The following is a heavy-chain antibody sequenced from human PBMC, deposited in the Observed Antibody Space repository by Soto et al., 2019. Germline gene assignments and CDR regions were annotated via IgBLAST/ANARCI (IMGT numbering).Heavy chain of an antibody. CDR3: LRAREAPRR. J-gene: IGHJ4*02. CDR1: CYAVTSPRFY. V-gene: IGHV4-61*01. Sequence: SETLSLPCIGFCYAVTSPRFYWGWVRQTPEKELEWIGHVSSTGTTHYNPSLRSRVTVSRDTSENQFFLRLTSVTAADTALYYCLRAREAPRRWGKGLLVTDSS. CDR2: VSSTGTT.